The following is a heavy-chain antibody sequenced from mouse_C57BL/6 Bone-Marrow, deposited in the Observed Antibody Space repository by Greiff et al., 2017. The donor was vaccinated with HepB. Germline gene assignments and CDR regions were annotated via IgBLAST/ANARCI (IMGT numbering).Heavy chain of an antibody. CDR1: GFSLTSCG. CDR3: ARHGDYDWDMDG. V-gene: IGHV2-6*02. CDR2: IWSDGVT. D-gene: IGHD2-4*01. J-gene: IGHJ4*01. Sequence: VQLVESGPGLVAPPPSLSISCTVSGFSLTSCGIHWVRQPPGKGLEWLVVIWSDGVTTYNSALKYRLSISKDNSKSQVYLKMNSRQTDDTAMYYCARHGDYDWDMDGWGKGTSVTVSS.